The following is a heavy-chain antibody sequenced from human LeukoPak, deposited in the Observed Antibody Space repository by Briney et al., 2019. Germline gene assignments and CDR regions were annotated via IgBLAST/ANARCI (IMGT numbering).Heavy chain of an antibody. J-gene: IGHJ3*02. V-gene: IGHV3-74*01. CDR1: GFTFSSYW. D-gene: IGHD3-3*01. CDR3: ARGRGEWLLSFAFDI. Sequence: GGSLRLSCAASGFTFSSYWMNWVRQAPGKGLVWVSRIASDGSSTTYADSVKGRFSISRDNAKNTLYLQMNSLRVEDTAVYYCARGRGEWLLSFAFDIWGQGTMVTVSS. CDR2: IASDGSST.